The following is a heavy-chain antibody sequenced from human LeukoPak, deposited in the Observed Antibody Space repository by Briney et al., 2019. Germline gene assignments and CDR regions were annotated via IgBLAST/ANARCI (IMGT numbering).Heavy chain of an antibody. CDR3: ATLGAGPEPNYYYGMDV. J-gene: IGHJ6*02. CDR1: GFTFSSYW. CDR2: IASDGSST. D-gene: IGHD3-10*01. V-gene: IGHV3-74*01. Sequence: PGGSLRLSCAASGFTFSSYWTNWVRQAPGKGLVWVSRIASDGSSTTYADSVKGRFSISRDNAKNTLYLQMNSLRVEDTAVYYCATLGAGPEPNYYYGMDVWGQGTTVTVSS.